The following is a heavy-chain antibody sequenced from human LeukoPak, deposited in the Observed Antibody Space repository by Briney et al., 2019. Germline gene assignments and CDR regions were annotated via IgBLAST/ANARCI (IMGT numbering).Heavy chain of an antibody. Sequence: GGSLRLSCTASGFTFGYYPMYWVRQVPGKGLEWVSLITWDGGTTYYADSVKGRFTVSRYNSKNSLYLQMNKLRTEDTAFYYCAKDICTRTSCHYYFVSWGQGTLVTVSS. J-gene: IGHJ4*02. CDR3: AKDICTRTSCHYYFVS. CDR1: GFTFGYYP. D-gene: IGHD2-2*01. V-gene: IGHV3-43*01. CDR2: ITWDGGTT.